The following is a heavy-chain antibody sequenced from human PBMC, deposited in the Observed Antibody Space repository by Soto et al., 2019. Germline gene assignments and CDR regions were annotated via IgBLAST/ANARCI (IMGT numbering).Heavy chain of an antibody. CDR3: ARDYLTGDPREAFDS. CDR2: IDPTSTEI. CDR1: GFNFGAFS. V-gene: IGHV3-21*01. J-gene: IGHJ4*02. D-gene: IGHD7-27*01. Sequence: GSLRLSCTASGFNFGAFSLSWVRQAPGKGLEWVSSIDPTSTEIHYADSVEGRFSVYRDSTKNSLYLQMISLRFEDTGVYYCARDYLTGDPREAFDSWGQGTLVTVSS.